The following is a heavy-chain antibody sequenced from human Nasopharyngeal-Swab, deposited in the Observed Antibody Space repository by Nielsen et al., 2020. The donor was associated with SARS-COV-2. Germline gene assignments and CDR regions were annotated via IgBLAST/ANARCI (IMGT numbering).Heavy chain of an antibody. CDR2: ISSSGTST. J-gene: IGHJ4*02. Sequence: WVRQAPGQGLEWMAYISSSGTSTNYAPNIQGRVTMTRDTATSTIYMELSSLTSEDTAVYYCAGEGSGEKKFDFWGQGILVTVSS. CDR3: AGEGSGEKKFDF. V-gene: IGHV1-46*01. D-gene: IGHD6-19*01.